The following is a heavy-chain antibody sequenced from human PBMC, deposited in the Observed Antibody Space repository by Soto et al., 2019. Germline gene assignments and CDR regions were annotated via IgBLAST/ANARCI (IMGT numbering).Heavy chain of an antibody. CDR2: ITSSGGTT. D-gene: IGHD1-7*01. Sequence: GGSLRLSCAASGFTFGSYSMTWVRQAPGKGLEWVAHITSSGGTTYYGDSVKGRFTISRDTSRNTLYLQMNSLRAEDTALYYCAKCMQAYWNYDAHHIWGQGTMVTVSS. J-gene: IGHJ3*02. CDR3: AKCMQAYWNYDAHHI. V-gene: IGHV3-23*02. CDR1: GFTFGSYS.